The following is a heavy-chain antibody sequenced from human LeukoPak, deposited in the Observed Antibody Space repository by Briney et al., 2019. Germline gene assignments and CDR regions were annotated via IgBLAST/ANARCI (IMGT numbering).Heavy chain of an antibody. Sequence: GGSLRLSCTASGFTFSSNWMHWVRQTPRKGLVWVSYISTDGSATCYADFVKGRFTISRDNAKNTLYLQMNSLRAEDTAVYFCARGRPGHYFDYWGQGTLVTVSS. V-gene: IGHV3-74*01. J-gene: IGHJ4*02. CDR1: GFTFSSNW. CDR3: ARGRPGHYFDY. CDR2: ISTDGSAT.